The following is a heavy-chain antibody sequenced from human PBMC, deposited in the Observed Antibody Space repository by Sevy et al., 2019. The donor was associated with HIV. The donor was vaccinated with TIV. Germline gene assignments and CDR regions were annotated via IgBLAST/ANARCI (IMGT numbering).Heavy chain of an antibody. V-gene: IGHV5-51*01. CDR2: IYPGSSDT. J-gene: IGHJ5*02. Sequence: GESLKISCRGSGYSFSSFWIGWVRQMPGKGLEYMGIIYPGSSDTRYSPSFQGQVTISVDKSISTAYLQWSSLEASDRGFYYCARGPLVEPGDWFDRWGQGTLVTVSS. CDR3: ARGPLVEPGDWFDR. CDR1: GYSFSSFW. D-gene: IGHD2-8*02.